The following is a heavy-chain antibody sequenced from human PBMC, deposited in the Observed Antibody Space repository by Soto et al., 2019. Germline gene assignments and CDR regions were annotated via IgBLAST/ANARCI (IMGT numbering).Heavy chain of an antibody. V-gene: IGHV4-4*02. J-gene: IGHJ3*02. Sequence: SETLSLTCLVSGDSIKTNYWWAWVRQPPGQGLEWIGEIYHSGSAIYTPSLKSRVTLSLDESENTLYLQMNSLGAEDTAVYYCAREYESSGYYRFAFDIWGQGTMVTVSS. CDR2: IYHSGSA. CDR1: GDSIKTNYW. D-gene: IGHD3-22*01. CDR3: AREYESSGYYRFAFDI.